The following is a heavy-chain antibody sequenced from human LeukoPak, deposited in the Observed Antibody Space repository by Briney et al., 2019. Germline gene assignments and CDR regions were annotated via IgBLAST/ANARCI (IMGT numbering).Heavy chain of an antibody. CDR1: GFTFSSYA. CDR3: AKQLRFLESPYDAFDI. Sequence: QSGGSLRLSCAASGFTFSSYAMSWVRQAPGKGLEWVSAISGSGGITYYADSVKGRFTISRDNSKNTLYLQMNSLRAEDTAVYYCAKQLRFLESPYDAFDIWGQGTMVTVSS. CDR2: ISGSGGIT. J-gene: IGHJ3*02. V-gene: IGHV3-23*01. D-gene: IGHD3-3*01.